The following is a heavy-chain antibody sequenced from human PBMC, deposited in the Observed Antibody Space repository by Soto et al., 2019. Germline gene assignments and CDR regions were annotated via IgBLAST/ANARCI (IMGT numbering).Heavy chain of an antibody. CDR1: GFTFTRYS. CDR2: ISSTTNYI. V-gene: IGHV3-21*01. J-gene: IGHJ4*02. Sequence: GSLRLSCAASGFTFTRYSMNWVRQAPGKGLDWVSSISSTTNYIYYADSMKGRFTVSXXXXKXXXYXEXXXLXAXDTAVYYCARESEDLTSNFDYWGQGTLVTVSS. CDR3: ARESEDLTSNFDY.